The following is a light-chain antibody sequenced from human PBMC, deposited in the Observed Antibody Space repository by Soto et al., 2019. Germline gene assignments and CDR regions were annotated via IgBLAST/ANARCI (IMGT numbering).Light chain of an antibody. Sequence: QSALTQPLSVSGSPGQSVAISCTGTSNDVGAYDYVSWYQHSPDKAPKLLIFDVNKRPSGVPDRFSGSKSGNTASLTISGLQPDDEAEYFCSSFAGTYSLYIFGSGTKLTVL. V-gene: IGLV2-11*01. CDR1: SNDVGAYDY. CDR2: DVN. J-gene: IGLJ1*01. CDR3: SSFAGTYSLYI.